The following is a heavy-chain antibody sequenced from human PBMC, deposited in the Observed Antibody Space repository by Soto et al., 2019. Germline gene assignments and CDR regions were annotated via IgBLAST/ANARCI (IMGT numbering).Heavy chain of an antibody. V-gene: IGHV1-2*04. CDR2: INPNSGGT. CDR3: ARGTGVYPDPYVDY. D-gene: IGHD2-8*02. Sequence: QVQLVQSGAEVKKPGASVKVSCKASGYTFTGCYMHWVRQAPGQGLEWMGWINPNSGGTNYAQKFQGWVTMTRDTSISPDSMALRRLRSDDTAVYYCARGTGVYPDPYVDYWGQATLVTVSS. J-gene: IGHJ4*02. CDR1: GYTFTGCY.